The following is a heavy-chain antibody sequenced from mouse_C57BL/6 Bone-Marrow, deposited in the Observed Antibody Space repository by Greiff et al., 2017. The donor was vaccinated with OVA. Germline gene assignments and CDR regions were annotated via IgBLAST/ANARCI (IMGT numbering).Heavy chain of an antibody. CDR3: VRGNYVGDFGY. CDR2: LRSKSSNYAT. Sequence: GGGLVQPKGSLKLSCAASGFTFNTYAMHWVRQAPGKGLEWVARLRSKSSNYATYYADSVKDRFTISRDDSQSMLYLQMNNLKTEDTAMYYCVRGNYVGDFGYWGQGTTLTVSS. CDR1: GFTFNTYA. V-gene: IGHV10-3*01. J-gene: IGHJ2*01. D-gene: IGHD2-1*01.